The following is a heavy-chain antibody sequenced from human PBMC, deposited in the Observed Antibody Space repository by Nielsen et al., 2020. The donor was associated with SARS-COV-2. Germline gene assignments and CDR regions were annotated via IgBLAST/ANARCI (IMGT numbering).Heavy chain of an antibody. J-gene: IGHJ4*02. CDR1: GYTFISYW. D-gene: IGHD4-17*01. CDR2: IYPGDSDT. V-gene: IGHV5-51*01. Sequence: GESLKISCRVSGYTFISYWIGWVRQLPGTGLEWMGIIYPGDSDTTYSPSFQGQVTISADKTSNTAYLHWSSLKASDTAVYFCARPMTTSNDPFDYWGPGTLVTVSS. CDR3: ARPMTTSNDPFDY.